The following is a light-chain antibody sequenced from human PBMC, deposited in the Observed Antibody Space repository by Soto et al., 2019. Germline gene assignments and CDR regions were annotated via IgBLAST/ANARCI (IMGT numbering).Light chain of an antibody. CDR3: QHYNNWPPWT. V-gene: IGKV3-15*01. J-gene: IGKJ1*01. CDR1: QSVGSY. Sequence: EIVLTQSPATLSLSPGEIANLYCSASQSVGSYLAWYQQKPGQAPRLLIYGASTRATGIPARFSGSGSGTEFTLTISALQSEDFAVYYCQHYNNWPPWTVGQGTKVDNK. CDR2: GAS.